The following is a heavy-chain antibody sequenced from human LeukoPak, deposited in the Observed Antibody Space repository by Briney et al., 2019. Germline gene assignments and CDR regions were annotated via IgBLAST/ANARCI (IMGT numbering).Heavy chain of an antibody. Sequence: GGSLRLSCAASGFTFSSYGMHWVRQAPGKGLEWVAVISYDGSNKYYADSVKGRFTISRDNSKNTLYLQMNSLRAEDTAVYYCAKPTFAVVVPAAPSDYWGQGTLVTASS. V-gene: IGHV3-30*18. CDR1: GFTFSSYG. D-gene: IGHD2-2*01. CDR2: ISYDGSNK. CDR3: AKPTFAVVVPAAPSDY. J-gene: IGHJ4*02.